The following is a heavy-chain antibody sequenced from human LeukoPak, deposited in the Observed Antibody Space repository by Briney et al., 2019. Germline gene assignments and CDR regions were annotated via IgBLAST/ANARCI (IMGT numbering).Heavy chain of an antibody. J-gene: IGHJ4*02. CDR2: ITSSSRYI. CDR1: GFTFSSYN. V-gene: IGHV3-21*01. D-gene: IGHD3-9*01. Sequence: GGSLRLSCAVSGFTFSSYNMNWVRQAPGKGLEWVSSITSSSRYIYYADSVKGRFTISRDNAMSSLYLQMNSLRAEDTAVYYCARDGTVLRYFDWLFYWGQGTLVTVSS. CDR3: ARDGTVLRYFDWLFY.